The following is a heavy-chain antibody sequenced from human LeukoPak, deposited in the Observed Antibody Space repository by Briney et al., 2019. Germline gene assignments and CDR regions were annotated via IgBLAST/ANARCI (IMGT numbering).Heavy chain of an antibody. CDR1: GYTFTDYY. CDR3: ARRYHYDTSAYYYGFNH. Sequence: ASVKVSCKVSGYTFTDYYMHWVRQAPGQGLEWMGWINPNGGGTNYALQFQGRVTMTRDTSFNTGYMELSSLRSDDTAVYYCARRYHYDTSAYYYGFNHWGQGTLVTVSS. CDR2: INPNGGGT. J-gene: IGHJ4*02. D-gene: IGHD3-22*01. V-gene: IGHV1-2*02.